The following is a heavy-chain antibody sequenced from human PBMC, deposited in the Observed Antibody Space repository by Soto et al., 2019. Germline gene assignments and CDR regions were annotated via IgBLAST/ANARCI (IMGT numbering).Heavy chain of an antibody. Sequence: PGGSLRLSCAASGFTFSSYAMSWVRQAPGKGLEWVSAISGSGGSTYYADSVKGRFTISRDNSKNTLYLQMNSLRAEDTAVYYCAKDLRTDIVVVVAATRGHYFDDWGQGTLVTVSS. V-gene: IGHV3-23*01. CDR1: GFTFSSYA. CDR3: AKDLRTDIVVVVAATRGHYFDD. J-gene: IGHJ4*02. CDR2: ISGSGGST. D-gene: IGHD2-15*01.